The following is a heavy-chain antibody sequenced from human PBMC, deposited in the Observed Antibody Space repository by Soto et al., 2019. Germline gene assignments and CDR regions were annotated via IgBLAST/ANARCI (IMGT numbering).Heavy chain of an antibody. CDR2: ISWNSGSI. Sequence: PGGSLRLSCAASGFTFDDYAMHWVRQAPGKGLEWVSGISWNSGSIGYADSVKGRFTISRDNAKNSLYLQMNSLRAEDTALYYCAKDGVATIESSYYYYYMDVWGKGTTVTVSS. V-gene: IGHV3-9*01. CDR3: AKDGVATIESSYYYYYMDV. CDR1: GFTFDDYA. D-gene: IGHD5-12*01. J-gene: IGHJ6*03.